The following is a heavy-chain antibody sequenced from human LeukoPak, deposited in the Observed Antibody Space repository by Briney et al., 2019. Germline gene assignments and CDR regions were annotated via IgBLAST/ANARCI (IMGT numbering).Heavy chain of an antibody. CDR1: GYSISSGYW. CDR3: ARGVVVVPAAIHYGMDV. D-gene: IGHD2-2*01. V-gene: IGHV4-38-2*02. J-gene: IGHJ6*02. CDR2: IYHSGST. Sequence: PSETLSLTCTVSGYSISSGYWWGWIRQPPGKGLEWIGSIYHSGSTYYNPSLKSRVTISVDTSKNQFSLNLSSVTAADTAVYYCARGVVVVPAAIHYGMDVWGQGTTVTVSS.